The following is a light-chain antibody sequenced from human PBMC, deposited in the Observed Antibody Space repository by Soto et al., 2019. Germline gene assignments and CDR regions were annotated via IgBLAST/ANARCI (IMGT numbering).Light chain of an antibody. J-gene: IGKJ1*01. CDR2: AVS. Sequence: DIQLTQSPSFLSASVGDRVTITCRASQGISSYLAWYQQKPGKAPELLIYAVSTLQSGVPSRFSGSGSGTDFTLTISSLQPEDSATYYCQQLNTYPPWTFGQGTKVEIK. CDR1: QGISSY. CDR3: QQLNTYPPWT. V-gene: IGKV1-9*01.